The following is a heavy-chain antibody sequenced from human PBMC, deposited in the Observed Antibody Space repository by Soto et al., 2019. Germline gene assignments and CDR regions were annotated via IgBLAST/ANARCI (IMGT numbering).Heavy chain of an antibody. CDR1: GGYFRGYY. J-gene: IGHJ6*03. Sequence: SETLCLTCAVYGGYFRGYYWSWIRQPPGKGLEWIGEINHSGSTNYNPSLKSRVTISVDTSKNQFSLKLSSVTAADTAVYYCARGYPPRIAVAGYYYYYMDVWGKGTTVTVSS. CDR3: ARGYPPRIAVAGYYYYYMDV. D-gene: IGHD6-19*01. V-gene: IGHV4-34*01. CDR2: INHSGST.